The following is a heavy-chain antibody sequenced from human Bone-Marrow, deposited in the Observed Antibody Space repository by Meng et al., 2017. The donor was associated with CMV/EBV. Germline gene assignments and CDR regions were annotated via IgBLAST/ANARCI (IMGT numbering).Heavy chain of an antibody. J-gene: IGHJ6*02. V-gene: IGHV3-74*01. D-gene: IGHD3-3*01. CDR1: GFTFSSYG. Sequence: GESLKISCAASGFTFSSYGMHWVRQAPGKGLVWVSRINSDGSSTSYADSVKGRFTISRDNAKNTLYLQMNSLRAEDTAVYCCARVRHGVVLPENYYFYGMDVWGQGTTVTVSS. CDR3: ARVRHGVVLPENYYFYGMDV. CDR2: INSDGSST.